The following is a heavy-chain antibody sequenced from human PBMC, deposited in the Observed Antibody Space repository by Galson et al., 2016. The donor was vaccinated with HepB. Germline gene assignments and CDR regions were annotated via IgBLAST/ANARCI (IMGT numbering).Heavy chain of an antibody. Sequence: SLRLSCAGSAFTFRNYSMTWIRQAPGKGLEWISYISISTSTIYYADTVKGRFTISRDNAKNTLYLQMNSLRAEDTAVYYCVRARTLPASAGMDVWGQGTTVTVSS. CDR3: VRARTLPASAGMDV. CDR1: AFTFRNYS. J-gene: IGHJ6*02. CDR2: ISISTSTI. V-gene: IGHV3-48*04. D-gene: IGHD2-2*01.